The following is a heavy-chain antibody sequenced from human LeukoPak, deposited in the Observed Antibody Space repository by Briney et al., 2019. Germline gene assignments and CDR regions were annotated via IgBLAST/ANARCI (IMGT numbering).Heavy chain of an antibody. CDR2: ISSSSSYI. D-gene: IGHD2-2*01. CDR3: ARDGYCSSTSCLAYYYYGMDV. J-gene: IGHJ6*02. CDR1: GFTFSSYS. Sequence: GGSLRLSCAASGFTFSSYSMNWVRQAPGKGLEWVSSISSSSSYIYYADSVKGRFTISRDNAKNSLYLQMNSLRAEDTAVYYCARDGYCSSTSCLAYYYYGMDVWGQGTTVTVSS. V-gene: IGHV3-21*04.